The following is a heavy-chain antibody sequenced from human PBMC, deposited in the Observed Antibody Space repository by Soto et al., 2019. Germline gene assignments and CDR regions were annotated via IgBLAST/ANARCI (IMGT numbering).Heavy chain of an antibody. J-gene: IGHJ4*02. D-gene: IGHD5-12*01. CDR3: ARSYSGYDSVGY. V-gene: IGHV3-33*01. CDR1: GFPFSSYG. CDR2: IWYDGSNK. Sequence: GGSLRLSCAASGFPFSSYGMHWVRQAPGKGLEWVAIIWYDGSNKYYAESVKGRFTISREDSKNTLYLQMNSLRAEDTAVYYCARSYSGYDSVGYWGQGTLVTVSS.